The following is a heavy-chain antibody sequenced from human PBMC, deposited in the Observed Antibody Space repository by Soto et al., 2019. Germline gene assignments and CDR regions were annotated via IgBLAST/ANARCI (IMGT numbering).Heavy chain of an antibody. CDR3: AGTGDGHNDFPDY. J-gene: IGHJ4*02. CDR1: GFTFSSYW. Sequence: GGSLRLSCAASGFTFSSYWMNWVRQAPGKGLEWVANINQDGNEDNLLDSVKGRFTISRDNAKNSLFLQLNSLRVDVTAVYYCAGTGDGHNDFPDYLDQGALVTVSS. D-gene: IGHD1-1*01. CDR2: INQDGNED. V-gene: IGHV3-7*01.